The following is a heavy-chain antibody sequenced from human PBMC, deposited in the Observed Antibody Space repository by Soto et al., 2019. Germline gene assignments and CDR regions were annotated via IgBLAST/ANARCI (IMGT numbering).Heavy chain of an antibody. J-gene: IGHJ4*01. CDR3: AKLGFVLMELYYFHQ. D-gene: IGHD2-8*01. CDR2: ISVNSGET. Sequence: GGSLRLSCTASGFTFSSYAMSWVRQAPAKELGWVSTISVNSGETNYADSVKARFSISRDNSKNTLHLQLLSLRAEDTAVYFCAKLGFVLMELYYFHQWGHGTLVT. CDR1: GFTFSSYA. V-gene: IGHV3-23*01.